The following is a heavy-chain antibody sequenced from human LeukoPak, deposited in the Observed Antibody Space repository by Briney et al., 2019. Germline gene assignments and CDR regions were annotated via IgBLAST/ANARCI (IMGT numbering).Heavy chain of an antibody. CDR1: GGSISSSSYY. J-gene: IGHJ4*02. D-gene: IGHD4-17*01. Sequence: SETLSLTCTVSGGSISSSSYYWGWIRQPPGKGLEWIGSIYYSGSTYYNPSLKSRVTISVDTSKNQFSLKLSSVTAADTAVYYCARHGSVTPSGYWGQGTLVTVSS. CDR3: ARHGSVTPSGY. CDR2: IYYSGST. V-gene: IGHV4-39*01.